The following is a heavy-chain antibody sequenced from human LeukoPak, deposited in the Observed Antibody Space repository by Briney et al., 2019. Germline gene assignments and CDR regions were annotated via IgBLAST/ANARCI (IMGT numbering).Heavy chain of an antibody. CDR1: GFTFSSYA. J-gene: IGHJ4*02. CDR3: AKLLRGVIVPYFDY. Sequence: GGSLRLSCAASGFTFSSYAMSWVRQAPGRGLEWFSAISGSGSSTHYGDSVKGRFTISRDNSRNTLYLQLNRLRAEVTAVYYCAKLLRGVIVPYFDYWGQGTLVTVSS. D-gene: IGHD3-10*01. V-gene: IGHV3-23*01. CDR2: ISGSGSST.